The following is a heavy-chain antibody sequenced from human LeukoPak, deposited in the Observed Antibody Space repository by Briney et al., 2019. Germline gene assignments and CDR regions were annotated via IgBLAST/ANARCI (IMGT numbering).Heavy chain of an antibody. V-gene: IGHV4-59*01. CDR2: IYYSGST. D-gene: IGHD6-13*01. J-gene: IGHJ4*02. CDR3: ARVGSSSWYSLDY. Sequence: SETLSLTCTVSGGSLSSYYWSWIRQPPGKVLESIGYIYYSGSTNYNPSLESRVTISVDTSKNQFSLKLSSVTAADTAVYYCARVGSSSWYSLDYWGQGTLVTVSS. CDR1: GGSLSSYY.